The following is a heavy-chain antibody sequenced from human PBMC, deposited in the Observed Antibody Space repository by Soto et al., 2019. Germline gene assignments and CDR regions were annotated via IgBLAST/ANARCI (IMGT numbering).Heavy chain of an antibody. CDR3: ASEYCSGGSCYYYGMDV. J-gene: IGHJ6*02. CDR2: IWNDGSNK. Sequence: QVQLVESGGGVVQPGRSLRLSCAASGFTFSSYGMHWVRQAPGKGLEWVAVIWNDGSNKYYADSVKGRITISRDNSKNTVYLQMNSLRAEDTAVYYCASEYCSGGSCYYYGMDVWGQGTTVTVSS. V-gene: IGHV3-33*01. D-gene: IGHD2-15*01. CDR1: GFTFSSYG.